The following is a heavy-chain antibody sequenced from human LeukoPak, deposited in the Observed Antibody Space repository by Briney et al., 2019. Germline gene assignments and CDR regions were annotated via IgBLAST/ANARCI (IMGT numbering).Heavy chain of an antibody. CDR1: GYTFTGYY. J-gene: IGHJ4*02. CDR3: ARDQVEMATTTNFDY. V-gene: IGHV1-2*06. CDR2: INPNSGGT. D-gene: IGHD5-24*01. Sequence: GASVKVSCKASGYTFTGYYMHWVRQAPGQGLEWMGRINPNSGGTNCAQKFQGRVTMTRDTSISTAYMELSRLRSDDTAVYYCARDQVEMATTTNFDYWGQGTLVTVSS.